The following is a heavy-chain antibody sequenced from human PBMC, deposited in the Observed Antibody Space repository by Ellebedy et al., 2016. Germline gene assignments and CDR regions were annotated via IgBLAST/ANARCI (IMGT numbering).Heavy chain of an antibody. CDR2: IKTDGSEK. J-gene: IGHJ1*01. V-gene: IGHV3-7*01. CDR3: TREQY. Sequence: GESLKISCAASGFTFSSNWMYWVRQAPGKGLECVAQIKTDGSEKNYVDSVKGRFTISRDNAKNSLYLQMNSLRAGDTAVYYCTREQYWGQGTLVTVSS. CDR1: GFTFSSNW.